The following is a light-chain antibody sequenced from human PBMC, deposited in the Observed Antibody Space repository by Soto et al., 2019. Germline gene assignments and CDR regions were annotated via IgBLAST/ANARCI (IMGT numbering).Light chain of an antibody. CDR3: QSSDSSGRYPYV. Sequence: SYALTQPPSVSVSPGQTARITCSGDALPKQYAYWYQQKPGQDPVVVIYKDNGRPSGIPERFSGSSSGTTVTLTISGVQAEDEAYYYCQSSDSSGRYPYVFGTGTKVTVL. CDR1: ALPKQY. V-gene: IGLV3-25*02. J-gene: IGLJ1*01. CDR2: KDN.